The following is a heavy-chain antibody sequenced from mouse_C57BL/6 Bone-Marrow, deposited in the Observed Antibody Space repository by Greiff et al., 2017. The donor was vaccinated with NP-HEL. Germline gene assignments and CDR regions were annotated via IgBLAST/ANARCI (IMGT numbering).Heavy chain of an antibody. CDR3: ARQITTVPYYYAMDY. CDR1: GFSLTSYG. J-gene: IGHJ4*01. Sequence: VKLVESGPGLVQPSQSLSITCTVSGFSLTSYGVHWVRQSPGKGLEWLGVIWSGGSTDYNAAFISRLSISKDNSKSQVFFKMNSLQADDTAIYYCARQITTVPYYYAMDYWGQGTSVTVSS. CDR2: IWSGGST. V-gene: IGHV2-2*01. D-gene: IGHD1-1*01.